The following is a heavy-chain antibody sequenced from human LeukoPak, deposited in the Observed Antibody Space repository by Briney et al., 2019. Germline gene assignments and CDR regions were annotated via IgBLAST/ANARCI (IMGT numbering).Heavy chain of an antibody. V-gene: IGHV4-59*08. J-gene: IGHJ4*02. CDR3: ARGARISSSWYSSV. CDR1: GGSISSYY. CDR2: IYYSGST. D-gene: IGHD2-2*01. Sequence: SETLSLTCTVSGGSISSYYWSWIRQPPGKGLEWIGYIYYSGSTNYNPSLKSRVTISVDTSKNQFSLKLSSVTAADTAVYYCARGARISSSWYSSVWGQGTLITVS.